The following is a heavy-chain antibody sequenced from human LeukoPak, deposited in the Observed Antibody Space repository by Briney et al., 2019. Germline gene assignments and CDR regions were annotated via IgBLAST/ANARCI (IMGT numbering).Heavy chain of an antibody. CDR2: MNSGGTTI. CDR1: GFSISGYW. D-gene: IGHD3-16*01. Sequence: GGSLRLSCAASGFSISGYWMHWVRQAAGEGLVWVSRMNSGGTTINYADSVKGRFTISRDNVDNTLHLQMNSLRVEDTAIYYCIREVQVRASASLGLWGQGTLVTVSS. J-gene: IGHJ4*01. V-gene: IGHV3-74*01. CDR3: IREVQVRASASLGL.